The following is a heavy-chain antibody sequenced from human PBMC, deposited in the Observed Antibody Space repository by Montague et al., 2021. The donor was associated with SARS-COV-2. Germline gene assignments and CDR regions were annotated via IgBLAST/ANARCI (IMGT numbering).Heavy chain of an antibody. V-gene: IGHV3-23*01. Sequence: SLRLSCAVSGFTFSSYAMSWVRQAPGKGLEWVSVISGSGGSPYYADSVXGLFTISRDNSKNTLYLQMNSLRAEDTAVYYCAKGLSSGSYYSSYFDYWGQGTLVTVSS. CDR1: GFTFSSYA. CDR2: ISGSGGSP. CDR3: AKGLSSGSYYSSYFDY. D-gene: IGHD3-10*01. J-gene: IGHJ4*02.